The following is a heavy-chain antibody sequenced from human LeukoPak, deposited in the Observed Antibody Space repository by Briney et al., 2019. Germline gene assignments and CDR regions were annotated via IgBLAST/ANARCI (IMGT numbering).Heavy chain of an antibody. J-gene: IGHJ3*02. CDR3: ARIGYSNWGDALDI. V-gene: IGHV3-48*03. CDR1: GFTLSSYE. Sequence: QPGGSLRLSCAASGFTLSSYEMAWVRQPPGRRLEWISYISDGGSTTYYADSVKGRFSISRDNAKNSLYLRMNSLRAEDTAVYYCARIGYSNWGDALDIWGQGTMVTASS. CDR2: ISDGGSTT. D-gene: IGHD6-13*01.